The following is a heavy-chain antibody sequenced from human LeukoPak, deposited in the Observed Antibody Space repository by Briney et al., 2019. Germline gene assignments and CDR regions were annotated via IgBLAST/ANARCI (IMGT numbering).Heavy chain of an antibody. D-gene: IGHD3-3*01. V-gene: IGHV4-59*11. CDR3: ARVNLPSSEWLPNYYMDV. CDR1: GGSISSHY. J-gene: IGHJ6*03. CDR2: IYYSGST. Sequence: PSETLSLTCTVSGGSISSHYWSWIRQPPGKGLEWIGYIYYSGSTNYNPSLKSRVTISVDTSKNQFSLKLSSVTAADTAVYYCARVNLPSSEWLPNYYMDVWGKGTTVTVSS.